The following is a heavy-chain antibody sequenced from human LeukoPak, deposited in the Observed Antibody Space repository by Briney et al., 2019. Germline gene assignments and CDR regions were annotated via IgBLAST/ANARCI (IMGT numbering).Heavy chain of an antibody. V-gene: IGHV5-10-1*01. CDR1: GYSFTSYW. CDR2: IDPSDSYT. J-gene: IGHJ3*02. Sequence: GESLKISCKGSGYSFTSYWISWVRQMPGKGLEWMGRIDPSDSYTNYSPSFQGHVTISADKSISTAYLQRSSLKASDTAMYYCASTGVTGTTSPNAFDIWGQGTMVTVSS. CDR3: ASTGVTGTTSPNAFDI. D-gene: IGHD1-1*01.